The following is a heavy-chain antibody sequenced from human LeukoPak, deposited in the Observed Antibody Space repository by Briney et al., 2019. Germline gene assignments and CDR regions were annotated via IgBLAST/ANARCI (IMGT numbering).Heavy chain of an antibody. D-gene: IGHD4-23*01. J-gene: IGHJ3*02. Sequence: ASVKVSCKASGYTFTGYYMHWVRQAPGQGLEWMGWINPNSGGTNYAQKFQGRVTMTRDTSISTAYMELSRLRSDDTAVYYCARMTTVVMVDSDDAFDIWGQGTMVTVSS. CDR1: GYTFTGYY. V-gene: IGHV1-2*02. CDR2: INPNSGGT. CDR3: ARMTTVVMVDSDDAFDI.